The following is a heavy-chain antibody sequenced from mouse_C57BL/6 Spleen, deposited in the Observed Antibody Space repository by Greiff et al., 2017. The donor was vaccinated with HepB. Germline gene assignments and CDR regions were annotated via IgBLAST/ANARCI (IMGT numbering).Heavy chain of an antibody. CDR3: ARREGVLGYFDY. CDR1: GFTFSSYG. V-gene: IGHV5-6*01. J-gene: IGHJ2*01. D-gene: IGHD1-1*01. Sequence: EVHLVESGGDLVKPGGSLKLSCAASGFTFSSYGMSWVRQTPDKRLEWVATISSGGSYTYYPDSVKGRFTISRDNAKNTLYLQMISLKSEDTAMYYCARREGVLGYFDYWGQGTTLTVSS. CDR2: ISSGGSYT.